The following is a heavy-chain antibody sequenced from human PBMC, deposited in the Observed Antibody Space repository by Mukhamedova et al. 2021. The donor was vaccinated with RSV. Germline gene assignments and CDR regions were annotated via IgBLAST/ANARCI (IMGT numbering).Heavy chain of an antibody. D-gene: IGHD6-6*01. V-gene: IGHV3-49*02. J-gene: IGHJ5*02. CDR3: GRCMSSSSSVES. Sequence: GGTIQYDASVRGRFTISRDDSKSIAYLQMNSLRTEDTAVYYCGRCMSSSSSVESWGQGTLVTVSS. CDR2: GGTI.